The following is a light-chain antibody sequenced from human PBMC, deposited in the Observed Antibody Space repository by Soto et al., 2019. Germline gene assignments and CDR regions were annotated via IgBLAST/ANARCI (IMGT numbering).Light chain of an antibody. Sequence: QSVLTQPASVSGSPGQSITISCTGTSSNVGSYDLVSWYQQHPGEAPKLMIYEVSKRPSGVPDRFSGSKSGNTASLTISGLQAADEADYYCSLYTSENAYVFGTGTKLTVL. CDR3: SLYTSENAYV. V-gene: IGLV2-14*02. CDR1: SSNVGSYDL. CDR2: EVS. J-gene: IGLJ1*01.